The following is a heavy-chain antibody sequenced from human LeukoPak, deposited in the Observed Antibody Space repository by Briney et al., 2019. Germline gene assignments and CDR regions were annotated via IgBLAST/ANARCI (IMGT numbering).Heavy chain of an antibody. D-gene: IGHD4-17*01. CDR1: GGSISSYY. Sequence: SETLSLTCTVSGGSISSYYWSWIRQPPGKGLEWIGYIYYSGSTNYNPSLKSRVTISADTSKNQFSLKLSSVTAADTAVYYCARSTTNYGDDYWGQGTLVTVSS. CDR3: ARSTTNYGDDY. V-gene: IGHV4-59*08. CDR2: IYYSGST. J-gene: IGHJ4*02.